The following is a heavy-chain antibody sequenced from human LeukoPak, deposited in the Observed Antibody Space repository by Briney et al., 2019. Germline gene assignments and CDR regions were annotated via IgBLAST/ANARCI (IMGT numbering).Heavy chain of an antibody. V-gene: IGHV3-21*01. J-gene: IGHJ6*03. D-gene: IGHD3-10*01. CDR3: ARDLMVRGVRLYYYMDV. CDR1: GFTFSSYS. Sequence: PGGSLRLSCAASGFTFSSYSMNWVRQAPGKGLEWVSSISSSSSYIYYADSVKGRFTISRDNAKNSLYLQMNSLRAEDTAVYYCARDLMVRGVRLYYYMDVWGKGTTVTVSS. CDR2: ISSSSSYI.